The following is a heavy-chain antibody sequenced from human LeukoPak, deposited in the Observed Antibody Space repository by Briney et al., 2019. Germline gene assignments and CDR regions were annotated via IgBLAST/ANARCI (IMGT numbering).Heavy chain of an antibody. CDR2: FSGSGGST. D-gene: IGHD3-10*01. Sequence: PGGSLRLSCAASGFTFSSYSMNWVRQAPGKGLEWVSGFSGSGGSTYYADSVKGRFTISRDNSKNTLYLEVISLTAEDTAVYYCAKDDAWLRFGEWSQGTLVTVSS. V-gene: IGHV3-23*01. CDR1: GFTFSSYS. CDR3: AKDDAWLRFGE. J-gene: IGHJ4*02.